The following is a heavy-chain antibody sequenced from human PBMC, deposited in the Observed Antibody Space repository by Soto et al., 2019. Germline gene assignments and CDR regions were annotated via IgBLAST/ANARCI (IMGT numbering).Heavy chain of an antibody. J-gene: IGHJ6*02. V-gene: IGHV4-59*01. Sequence: LSETLSLTCTVSGGSISYYYWNWIRQSPGKGLEWIGYIFYSGSTHYNPSLKSRVTISIDTSKNQFSLRLTSVTAADTAVYFCARGSPPSKYGLDVWGQGTTVTVSS. CDR3: ARGSPPSKYGLDV. CDR2: IFYSGST. CDR1: GGSISYYY. D-gene: IGHD6-13*01.